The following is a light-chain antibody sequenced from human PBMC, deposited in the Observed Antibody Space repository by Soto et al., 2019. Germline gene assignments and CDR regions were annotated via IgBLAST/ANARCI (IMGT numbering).Light chain of an antibody. Sequence: EIVLTQSPATLSLSPGERATLSCRVSQSVRNDLVWYHQKPGQAPRVLIYSASTRATGIPARFSGSGSGTDFTLTISSLAPEDFAVYYCQQRTNWPPTFGGGTKVEMK. CDR2: SAS. CDR3: QQRTNWPPT. CDR1: QSVRND. J-gene: IGKJ4*01. V-gene: IGKV3-11*01.